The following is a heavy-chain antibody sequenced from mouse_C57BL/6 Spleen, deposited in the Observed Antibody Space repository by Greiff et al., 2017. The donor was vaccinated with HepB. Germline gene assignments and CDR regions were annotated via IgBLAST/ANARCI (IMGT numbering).Heavy chain of an antibody. D-gene: IGHD1-1*01. J-gene: IGHJ4*01. Sequence: VQLQQPGAELVKPGASVKLSCKASGYTFTSYWMHWVKQRPGRGLEWIGRIDPNSGGTKYNEKFKSKATLTVDKPSSTAYMQLSSLTSEDSAGYYCVVGSSYKGGYAMDYWGQGASGTVSS. V-gene: IGHV1-72*01. CDR2: IDPNSGGT. CDR3: VVGSSYKGGYAMDY. CDR1: GYTFTSYW.